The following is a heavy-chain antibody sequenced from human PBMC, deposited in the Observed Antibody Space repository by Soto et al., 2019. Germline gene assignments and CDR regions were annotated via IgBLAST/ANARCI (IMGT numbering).Heavy chain of an antibody. CDR1: GYTFTSYG. V-gene: IGHV1-18*04. CDR3: ARAIRVICAFDI. D-gene: IGHD3-16*02. Sequence: ASVKVSCKXSGYTFTSYGISWVRQAPGQGLEWMGWISAYNGNTNYAQKLQGRVTMTTDTSTSTAYMELRSLRSDDTAVYYCARAIRVICAFDIWGQGTMVTVSS. J-gene: IGHJ3*02. CDR2: ISAYNGNT.